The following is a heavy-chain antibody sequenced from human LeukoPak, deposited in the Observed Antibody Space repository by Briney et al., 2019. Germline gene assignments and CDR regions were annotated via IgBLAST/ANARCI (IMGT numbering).Heavy chain of an antibody. Sequence: QAGGSLRLSCAASGFTFSSYAMHWVRQAPGKGLEYVSAISSNGGSIYYANSVKGRFTISRDNSKNTLYLQMGSLRAEDMAVYYCARGSYDILTGYYYWGQGTLVTVSS. V-gene: IGHV3-64*01. J-gene: IGHJ4*02. CDR3: ARGSYDILTGYYY. CDR1: GFTFSSYA. CDR2: ISSNGGSI. D-gene: IGHD3-9*01.